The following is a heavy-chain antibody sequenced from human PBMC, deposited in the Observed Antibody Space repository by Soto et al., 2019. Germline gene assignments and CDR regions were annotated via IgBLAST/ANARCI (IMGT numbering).Heavy chain of an antibody. V-gene: IGHV3-53*02. CDR1: GFTVSSKF. CDR3: WLGAKHLWFIFDN. D-gene: IGHD3-10*01. CDR2: LYSGGTT. J-gene: IGHJ4*02. Sequence: EVQLVETGGGLIQPGGSLRLSCAASGFTVSSKFMSWVRQAPGKGLEWVSVLYSGGTTQYADSVKGRFTISRDNSKNTVFLQMSSLRVDDTAFYYCWLGAKHLWFIFDNWGPGALVTVSS.